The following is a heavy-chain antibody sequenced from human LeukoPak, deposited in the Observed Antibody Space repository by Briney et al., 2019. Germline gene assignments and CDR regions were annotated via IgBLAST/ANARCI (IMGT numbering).Heavy chain of an antibody. J-gene: IGHJ4*02. V-gene: IGHV3-7*01. CDR3: ARDCCSGSCFPFDY. CDR2: IKQDGTEK. Sequence: PGGSLRLSCAAAGFTFSSYWMSWVRQAPGKGLKWVANIKQDGTEKNYVDSVRGRFTISRDNAKNSLYLQMNSLRVEDTAVYYCARDCCSGSCFPFDYWGQGTLVTVSS. CDR1: GFTFSSYW. D-gene: IGHD2-15*01.